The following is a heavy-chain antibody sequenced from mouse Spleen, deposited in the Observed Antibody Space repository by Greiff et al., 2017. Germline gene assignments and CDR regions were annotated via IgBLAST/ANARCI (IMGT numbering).Heavy chain of an antibody. CDR1: GYTFTDYY. D-gene: IGHD1-2*01. V-gene: IGHV1-19*01. Sequence: EVQLQQSGPVLVKPGASVKMSCKASGYTFTDYYMNWVKQSHGKSLEWIGVINPYNGGTSYNQKFKGKATLTVDKSSSTAYMELNSLTSEDSAVYYCARFPLSTATDYWGQGTTLTVSS. J-gene: IGHJ2*01. CDR2: INPYNGGT. CDR3: ARFPLSTATDY.